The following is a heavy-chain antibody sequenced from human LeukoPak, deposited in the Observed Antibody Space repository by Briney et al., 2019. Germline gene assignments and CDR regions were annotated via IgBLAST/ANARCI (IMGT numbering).Heavy chain of an antibody. D-gene: IGHD5-18*01. CDR1: GHTFTSYF. CDR3: ARDGLWPLYFDY. J-gene: IGHJ4*02. Sequence: GASVKVSCKASGHTFTSYFMHWVRKAPGQGLEGLGIITPSGGSTSSAQKLQGRVTMTTDTSTSTAYMELRSLRSDDTAVYYCARDGLWPLYFDYWGQGTLVTVSS. V-gene: IGHV1-46*01. CDR2: ITPSGGST.